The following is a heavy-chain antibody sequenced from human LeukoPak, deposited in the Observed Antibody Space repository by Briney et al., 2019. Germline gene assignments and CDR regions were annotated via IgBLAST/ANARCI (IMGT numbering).Heavy chain of an antibody. CDR2: IYYSGST. J-gene: IGHJ4*02. CDR3: ARLGGYYFDY. V-gene: IGHV4-59*01. Sequence: PSETLSLTCTVSGGSISGYYWSWIRQPPGKGLEWIGYIYYSGSTNYNPYLKSRVTLSLDTSKNQFSLKLTSVTAADTAVYYCARLGGYYFDYWGQGTLVAVSS. CDR1: GGSISGYY. D-gene: IGHD3-22*01.